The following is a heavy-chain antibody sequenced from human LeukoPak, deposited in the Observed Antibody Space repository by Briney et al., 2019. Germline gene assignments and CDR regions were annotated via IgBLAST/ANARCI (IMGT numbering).Heavy chain of an antibody. V-gene: IGHV1-2*04. CDR2: INPNSGT. J-gene: IGHJ4*02. D-gene: IGHD4-17*01. CDR1: GYTFTGYY. Sequence: GESLKVSCKASGYTFTGYYMHWVRQAPGQGLEWMGWINPNSGTKYAQKFQGWVTMTRDTSISTAYMELSRLRSDDTAVYYCARGEDNGDDFDYWGQGTLVTVSS. CDR3: ARGEDNGDDFDY.